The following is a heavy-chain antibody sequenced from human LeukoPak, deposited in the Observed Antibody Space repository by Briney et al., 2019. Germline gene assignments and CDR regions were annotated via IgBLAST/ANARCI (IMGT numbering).Heavy chain of an antibody. CDR2: ISYDGSNE. Sequence: GGSLRLSCAASGFTFSTYGMHWVRQAPGKGLEWVAVISYDGSNEYYADSVKGRFTISRDNAKNSLYLQMNSLRAEDTAVYYCARITFGGVIVIPFDYWGQGTLVTVSS. D-gene: IGHD3-16*02. V-gene: IGHV3-30*03. CDR3: ARITFGGVIVIPFDY. J-gene: IGHJ4*02. CDR1: GFTFSTYG.